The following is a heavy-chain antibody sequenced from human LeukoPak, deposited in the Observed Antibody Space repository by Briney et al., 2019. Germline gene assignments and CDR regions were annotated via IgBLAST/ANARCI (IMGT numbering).Heavy chain of an antibody. CDR2: ISSSSSTI. V-gene: IGHV3-48*02. J-gene: IGHJ4*02. CDR1: GFTFSSYT. Sequence: GGSLRLSCAASGFTFSSYTVNWVRQAPGKGLEWVSYISSSSSTIYYADSVKGRFTIARDKAKNSLYLQMNSLRDEDTAVYYCARGGPYSGYDFFFDYWGQGTLVTVSS. D-gene: IGHD5-12*01. CDR3: ARGGPYSGYDFFFDY.